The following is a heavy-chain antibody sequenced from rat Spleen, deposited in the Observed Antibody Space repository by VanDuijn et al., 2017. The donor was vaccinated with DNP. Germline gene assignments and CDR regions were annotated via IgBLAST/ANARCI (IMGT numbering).Heavy chain of an antibody. CDR1: GFTFSNYY. D-gene: IGHD1-8*01. Sequence: EVQLVESGGGLVQPGRSLKLSCAASGFTFSNYYMAWVRQAPTKGLEWVASITNSGGSTYYRDSVRGRFTVSRDKAKSTLYRQMDSLRSEETATYYCARHTTSRPYYYAMDAWGQGASGTVSS. CDR3: ARHTTSRPYYYAMDA. CDR2: ITNSGGST. J-gene: IGHJ4*01. V-gene: IGHV5S23*01.